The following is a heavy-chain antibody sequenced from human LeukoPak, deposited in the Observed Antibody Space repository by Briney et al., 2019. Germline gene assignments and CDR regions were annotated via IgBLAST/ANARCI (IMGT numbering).Heavy chain of an antibody. Sequence: SETLSLTCTVSGVSVSSGGYYWSWIQQPPGKGLEWIGYIYYSGSTNYNPSLKSRVTISRDTSKNQFSLKLSSLTAADTAVYYCAREAPYWYFDLWGRGTLVTVSS. CDR3: AREAPYWYFDL. CDR1: GVSVSSGGYY. V-gene: IGHV4-61*08. J-gene: IGHJ2*01. CDR2: IYYSGST.